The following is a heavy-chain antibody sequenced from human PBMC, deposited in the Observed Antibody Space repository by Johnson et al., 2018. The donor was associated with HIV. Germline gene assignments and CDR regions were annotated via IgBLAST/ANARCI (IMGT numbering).Heavy chain of an antibody. J-gene: IGHJ3*02. V-gene: IGHV3-20*04. CDR1: GFTFDDYA. CDR2: INWNGGST. CDR3: ARHCRGGDRGAFDI. D-gene: IGHD3-10*01. Sequence: VLLVESGGGLVQPGRSLRLSCAASGFTFDDYAMHWVRQAPGKGLEWVSGINWNGGSTGYADSVKGRFTISRDNAKNSLYVQMNSLRAEDTALYYCARHCRGGDRGAFDIWDQGTMVTVSS.